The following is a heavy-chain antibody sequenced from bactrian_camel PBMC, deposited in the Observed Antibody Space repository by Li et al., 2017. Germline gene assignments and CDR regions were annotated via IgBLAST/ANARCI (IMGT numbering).Heavy chain of an antibody. CDR2: INTDGRS. CDR1: YYTFSRSY. CDR3: AEGRGSRGEHCYSLNY. V-gene: IGHV3S68*01. Sequence: HVQLVESGGGSVQAGGSLRLSCAASYYTFSRSYAGWFRQRPGKERENVSYINTDGRSNVADSVKGRFTISRDSAKNTVYLQMNNLQPEDTATYYCAEGRGSRGEHCYSLNYWGQGTQVTVS. J-gene: IGHJ4*01. D-gene: IGHD6*01.